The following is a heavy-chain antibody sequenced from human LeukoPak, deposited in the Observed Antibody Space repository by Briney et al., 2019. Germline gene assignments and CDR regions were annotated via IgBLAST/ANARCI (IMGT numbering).Heavy chain of an antibody. J-gene: IGHJ6*02. Sequence: PGGSPRLSCAASGFTFSSYAMSWVRQAPGKGLEWVSAISGSGGSTYYADSVKGRFTISRDNSKNTLYLQMNSLRAEDTAVYYCAPYCSGGSCYAYYYYGMDVWGQGTTVTVSS. CDR2: ISGSGGST. CDR1: GFTFSSYA. V-gene: IGHV3-23*01. D-gene: IGHD2-15*01. CDR3: APYCSGGSCYAYYYYGMDV.